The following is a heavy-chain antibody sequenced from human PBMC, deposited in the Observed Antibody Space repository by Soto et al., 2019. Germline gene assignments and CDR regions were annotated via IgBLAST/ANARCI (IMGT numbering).Heavy chain of an antibody. CDR3: ARDAKGSSGDHFDY. D-gene: IGHD1-1*01. CDR2: ISSSSSTI. J-gene: IGHJ4*02. Sequence: EVQLVESGGGLVQPGGSLRLSCAASGFTFTSHSMNWVRQAPGKGLEWVSYISSSSSTIYYANSVKGRFTISRDNAKNSLSLQRNSLRDEDTAVYYCARDAKGSSGDHFDYWGQGTLVTVSS. V-gene: IGHV3-48*02. CDR1: GFTFTSHS.